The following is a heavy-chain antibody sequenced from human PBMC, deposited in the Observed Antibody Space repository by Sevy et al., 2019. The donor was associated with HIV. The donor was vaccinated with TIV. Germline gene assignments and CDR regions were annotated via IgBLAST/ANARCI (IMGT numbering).Heavy chain of an antibody. CDR1: GYTFTSYY. D-gene: IGHD2-21*01. V-gene: IGHV1-46*01. CDR2: INPTGGST. CDR3: ARRGEGGRFDY. J-gene: IGHJ4*02. Sequence: ASEKVSCKASGYTFTSYYIHWVRQAPGQGLEWMGIINPTGGSTTYAQKFQGRVTMTRDTSTTTVYMELSGLRSEDTAVYYCARRGEGGRFDYWGQGTLVTVSS.